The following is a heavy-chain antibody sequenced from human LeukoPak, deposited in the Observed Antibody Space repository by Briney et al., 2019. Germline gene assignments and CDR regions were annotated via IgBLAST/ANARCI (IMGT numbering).Heavy chain of an antibody. Sequence: GGSLRLSCAASGFTFGSYGMGWARQATGKGLEWVSFITPNADRTSYADSVEGRFTITRDNPRNTLYKQMNSLRDEDTALYYCAIMHGYYDGSGYWVQWGQGTLVTVSS. D-gene: IGHD3-22*01. J-gene: IGHJ1*01. V-gene: IGHV3-23*01. CDR2: ITPNADRT. CDR1: GFTFGSYG. CDR3: AIMHGYYDGSGYWVQ.